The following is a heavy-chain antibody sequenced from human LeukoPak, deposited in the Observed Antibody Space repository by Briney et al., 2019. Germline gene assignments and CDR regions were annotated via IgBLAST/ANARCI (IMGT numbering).Heavy chain of an antibody. J-gene: IGHJ3*02. CDR2: IYYSGST. Sequence: SHTLSLTCTVSGGPFNSGDYYWSWIPQPPGRVLEWIGYIYYSGSTYYNPSLKSRVTISVDTSKNQFSLKLSSVTAADTAVYYCASYMITFGGVILNDAFDIWGQGTMVTVSS. CDR3: ASYMITFGGVILNDAFDI. CDR1: GGPFNSGDYY. V-gene: IGHV4-30-4*01. D-gene: IGHD3-16*02.